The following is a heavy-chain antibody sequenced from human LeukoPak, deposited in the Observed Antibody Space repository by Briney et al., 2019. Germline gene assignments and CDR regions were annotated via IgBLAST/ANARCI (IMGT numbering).Heavy chain of an antibody. CDR3: ARQKQQLVGIDY. D-gene: IGHD6-13*01. CDR2: IYYSGST. V-gene: IGHV4-39*01. J-gene: IGHJ4*02. Sequence: SETLSLTCTVSGGSISSSSYYWGWIRQPPGKGREWIGSIYYSGSTYYNPSLKSRVTISVDTSKNQFSLKLSSVTAADTAVYYCARQKQQLVGIDYWGQGTLVTVSS. CDR1: GGSISSSSYY.